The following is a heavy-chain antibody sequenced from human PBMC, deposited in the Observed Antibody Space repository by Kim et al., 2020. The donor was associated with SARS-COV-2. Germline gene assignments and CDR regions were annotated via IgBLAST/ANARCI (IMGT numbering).Heavy chain of an antibody. D-gene: IGHD3-22*01. V-gene: IGHV4-34*01. J-gene: IGHJ4*01. CDR1: GGSFSDYS. CDR2: INHRGST. Sequence: SETLSLTCAVYGGSFSDYSWSWIRQPPGKGLEWIGEINHRGSTNYNPSLKSRVTISVDPSKNQFSLKLSSVTAADTAVYYCARGRGGISMQVVVITAAEYYFDFWGRGTLVTVSS. CDR3: ARGRGGISMQVVVITAAEYYFDF.